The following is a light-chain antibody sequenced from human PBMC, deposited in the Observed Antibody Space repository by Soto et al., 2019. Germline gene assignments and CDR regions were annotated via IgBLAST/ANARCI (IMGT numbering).Light chain of an antibody. Sequence: QLVLTQSPSASASLGASVKLTCTLSRGHSSYAIAWHHQQPQKGPRYLMNLNSDGSHNKGDGIPDRLSGSRSEAEHYLTISSLQSEDEGDYYCQTWGTGHVVFGGGTKVTVL. CDR1: RGHSSYA. J-gene: IGLJ2*01. CDR2: LNSDGSH. V-gene: IGLV4-69*01. CDR3: QTWGTGHVV.